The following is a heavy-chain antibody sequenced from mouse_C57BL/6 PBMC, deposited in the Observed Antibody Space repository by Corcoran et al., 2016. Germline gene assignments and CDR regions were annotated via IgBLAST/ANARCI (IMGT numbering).Heavy chain of an antibody. Sequence: QIQSVPSATVLSIPSEPIEIACKTTVYTFASCGLTWVKQAQGKGLMWMGWRNTYSGVPTYADDFKGRFSFSLETSASTAYVQINNLKNEDTATYFCARCDDGSYYFDYWGQGTTLTVSS. CDR3: ARCDDGSYYFDY. V-gene: IGHV9-3*01. CDR2: RNTYSGVP. D-gene: IGHD2-3*01. J-gene: IGHJ2*01. CDR1: VYTFASCG.